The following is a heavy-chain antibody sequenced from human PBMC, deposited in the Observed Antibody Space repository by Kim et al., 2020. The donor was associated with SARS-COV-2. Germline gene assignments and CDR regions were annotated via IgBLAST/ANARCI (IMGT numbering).Heavy chain of an antibody. CDR3: TRGTSGGAYYPKEFDY. V-gene: IGHV3-49*03. D-gene: IGHD3-22*01. Sequence: GGSLRLSCTASGFTFGDYAMSWFRQAPGKGLEWVGCIRSKAYGGTTEYAASVKGRFSISRDDSKSIAYLQMDSLKTEDTAVYHCTRGTSGGAYYPKEFDYWGQGTLVTVSS. J-gene: IGHJ4*02. CDR2: IRSKAYGGTT. CDR1: GFTFGDYA.